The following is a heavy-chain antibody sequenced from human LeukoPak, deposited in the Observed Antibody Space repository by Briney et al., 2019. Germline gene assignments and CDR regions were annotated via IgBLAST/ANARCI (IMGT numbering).Heavy chain of an antibody. CDR1: GFTFSDYY. D-gene: IGHD6-13*01. CDR2: ISSSSSYT. V-gene: IGHV3-11*06. Sequence: GGSLRLSCAASGFTFSDYYMSWIRQAPGKGLEWVSYISSSSSYTNYADSVKGRFTISRDNAKNSLYLQMNSLRAEDTAVYYCARAHSSSWSIDFDYWGQGTLVTVPS. J-gene: IGHJ4*02. CDR3: ARAHSSSWSIDFDY.